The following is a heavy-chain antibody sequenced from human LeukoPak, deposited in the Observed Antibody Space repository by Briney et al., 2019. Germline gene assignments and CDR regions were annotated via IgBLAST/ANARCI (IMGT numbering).Heavy chain of an antibody. D-gene: IGHD3-9*01. CDR1: GFIFSCYA. CDR2: ISSNGGST. J-gene: IGHJ4*02. V-gene: IGHV3-64D*06. Sequence: GGSLRLPCSASGFIFSCYAMLWVRQAPGKGLEYVSAISSNGGSTYYADSVKGRFTISRDNSKNTLYLQMSSLRAEDAAVYYCVSGLLRYSIDYWGQGTLVTVSS. CDR3: VSGLLRYSIDY.